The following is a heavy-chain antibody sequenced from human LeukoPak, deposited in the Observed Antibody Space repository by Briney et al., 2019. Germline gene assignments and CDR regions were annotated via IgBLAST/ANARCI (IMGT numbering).Heavy chain of an antibody. D-gene: IGHD3-22*01. J-gene: IGHJ4*02. CDR1: GFTFDDYA. CDR2: ISWNSGSI. V-gene: IGHV3-9*03. Sequence: GGSLRLSFAASGFTFDDYAMHWVRQAPGKGLEWVSGISWNSGSIGYADSVKGRFTISRDNAKNSLYLQMNSLRAEDMALYYCAKGGPSYDSSGYYAFGYWGQGTLVTVS. CDR3: AKGGPSYDSSGYYAFGY.